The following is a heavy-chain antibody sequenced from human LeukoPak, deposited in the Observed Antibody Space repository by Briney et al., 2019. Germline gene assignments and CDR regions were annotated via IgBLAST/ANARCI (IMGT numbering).Heavy chain of an antibody. J-gene: IGHJ4*02. CDR1: GFTFSSYA. V-gene: IGHV3-23*01. Sequence: GSSLRLSCAASGFTFSSYAMSWVRQAPGKGLEWVSTISDSGYYTYYADSVKGRFTISRDNSKNTLHLQMNSLRGEDTAVYYCAKDLGDFGELPYFDYWGQGTLVTVSS. CDR3: AKDLGDFGELPYFDY. D-gene: IGHD1-26*01. CDR2: ISDSGYYT.